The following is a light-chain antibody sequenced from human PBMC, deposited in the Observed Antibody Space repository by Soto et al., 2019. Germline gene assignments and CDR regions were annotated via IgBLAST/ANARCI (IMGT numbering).Light chain of an antibody. CDR1: SSDVGIFNY. V-gene: IGLV2-8*01. CDR3: CSYACSNTLI. CDR2: EVN. J-gene: IGLJ2*01. Sequence: QSALTQPPSASGSPGQSVTISCTGTSSDVGIFNYVSWYQQHPDQAPKLLIFEVNKRPSGVPDRFSASKSGNTASLTVSGLQAEDEADYYCCSYACSNTLIFGGGTKLTVL.